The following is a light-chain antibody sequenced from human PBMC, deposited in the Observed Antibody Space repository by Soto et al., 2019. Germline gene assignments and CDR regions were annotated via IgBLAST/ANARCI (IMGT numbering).Light chain of an antibody. CDR2: GAS. CDR3: QQLKNFPPT. Sequence: IQLTPSPSSLSAFVGDTVTITCRASQGISTFLAWYQQKPGKAPKLLIYGASALQSGVPSRFGGSGSGTDFTLPISSLQPEDFATYFCQQLKNFPPTFGGGTKGEIK. V-gene: IGKV1-9*01. J-gene: IGKJ4*01. CDR1: QGISTF.